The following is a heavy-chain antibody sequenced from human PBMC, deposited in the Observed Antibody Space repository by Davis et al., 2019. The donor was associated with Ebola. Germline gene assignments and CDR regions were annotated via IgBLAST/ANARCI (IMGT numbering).Heavy chain of an antibody. D-gene: IGHD1-26*01. V-gene: IGHV1-46*01. CDR2: INPSGGST. CDR3: ARVDVGANYYYYYGMDV. J-gene: IGHJ6*02. CDR1: GYTFTSYY. Sequence: ASVKVSCKASGYTFTSYYMHWVRQAPGQGLEWMGIINPSGGSTSYAQKFQGRVTMTRDTSTSTVYMELSGLRSVDTAVYYCARVDVGANYYYYYGMDVWGQGTTVTVSS.